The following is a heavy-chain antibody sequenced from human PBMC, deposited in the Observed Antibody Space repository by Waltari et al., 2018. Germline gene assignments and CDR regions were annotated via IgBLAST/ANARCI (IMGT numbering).Heavy chain of an antibody. CDR1: GGSISSGSYY. Sequence: QVQLQESGPGLVKPSQTLSLTCTVSGGSISSGSYYWSWIRQPAGKGLEWIGYIYTSGSTNYNPSLKSRVTISVDTSKNQFSLKLSSVTAADTAVYYCARDERAAAGPYYFDYWGQGTLVTVSS. D-gene: IGHD6-13*01. J-gene: IGHJ4*02. V-gene: IGHV4-61*09. CDR3: ARDERAAAGPYYFDY. CDR2: IYTSGST.